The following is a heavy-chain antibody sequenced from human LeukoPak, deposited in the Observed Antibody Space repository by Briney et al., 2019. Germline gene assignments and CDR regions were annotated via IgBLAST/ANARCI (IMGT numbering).Heavy chain of an antibody. V-gene: IGHV1-2*02. CDR2: INPNSGGT. CDR1: GYSFTGYY. CDR3: ARAIAVAGSNEWRDFDY. D-gene: IGHD6-19*01. Sequence: GASVKVSCKASGYSFTGYYMHWVRQAPGQGLEWMGWINPNSGGTNYAQKFQGRVTMTRETSISTAYMELSRVRSDDTAMYYCARAIAVAGSNEWRDFDYWGQGTLVTVSS. J-gene: IGHJ4*02.